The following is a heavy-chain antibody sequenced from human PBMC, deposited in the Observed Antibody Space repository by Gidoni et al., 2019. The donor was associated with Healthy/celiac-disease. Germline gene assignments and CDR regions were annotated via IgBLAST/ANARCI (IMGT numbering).Heavy chain of an antibody. V-gene: IGHV3-33*01. J-gene: IGHJ4*02. CDR3: ARDSNRGNLDY. CDR1: GFTFSSYG. CDR2: IWYDGRNK. D-gene: IGHD3-10*01. Sequence: QVQLVESGGGVVQPGRSLRLSCAASGFTFSSYGMHWVRQAPGKGLEWVAVIWYDGRNKYYADSVKGRFTIPRENSKNALYRKMNSRRAEDTAVYYCARDSNRGNLDYWGQGTLVTVSS.